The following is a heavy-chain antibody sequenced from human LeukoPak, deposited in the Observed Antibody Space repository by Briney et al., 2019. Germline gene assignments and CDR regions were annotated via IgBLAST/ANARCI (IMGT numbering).Heavy chain of an antibody. J-gene: IGHJ6*02. V-gene: IGHV4-34*01. CDR1: GGSFSGYY. CDR3: ASTNSSAYGMDV. Sequence: SETLSLTCAVYGGSFSGYYWSWIRQPPGKGLEWIGEINHSGSTNYNPSLKSRVTISVDTSKNQFSLKLSSVTAADTAVYYCASTNSSAYGMDVWGQGTTVTVSS. D-gene: IGHD6-13*01. CDR2: INHSGST.